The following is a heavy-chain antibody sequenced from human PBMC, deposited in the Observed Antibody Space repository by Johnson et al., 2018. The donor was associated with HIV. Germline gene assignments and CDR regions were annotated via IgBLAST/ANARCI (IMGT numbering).Heavy chain of an antibody. D-gene: IGHD2-21*01. Sequence: VQLVESGGGMVQPGGSLRLSCAASGFTFSMYAMHWVRQAPGKGLEYVSAISSNGGSTYYADSVKGRFTISRDNSKNTLYLQMDSLRAEDMAVYYCARDWVIGDAFDIWGQGTKVTGSS. V-gene: IGHV3-64*07. CDR2: ISSNGGST. CDR1: GFTFSMYA. CDR3: ARDWVIGDAFDI. J-gene: IGHJ3*02.